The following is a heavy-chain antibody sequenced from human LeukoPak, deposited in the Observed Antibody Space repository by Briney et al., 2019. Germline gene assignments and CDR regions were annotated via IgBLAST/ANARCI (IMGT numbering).Heavy chain of an antibody. Sequence: PSETLSLTCTVSGGSISSGGYYWSWIRQPPGKGLEWIGYIYHSGSTYYNPSLKSRVTISVDRSKNQFSLKLSSVTAADTAVYYCARGEYSSSSGHFDYWGQGTLVTVSS. V-gene: IGHV4-30-2*01. J-gene: IGHJ4*02. D-gene: IGHD6-6*01. CDR1: GGSISSGGYY. CDR2: IYHSGST. CDR3: ARGEYSSSSGHFDY.